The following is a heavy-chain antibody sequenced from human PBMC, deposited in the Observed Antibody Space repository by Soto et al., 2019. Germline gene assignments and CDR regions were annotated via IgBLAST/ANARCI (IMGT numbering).Heavy chain of an antibody. D-gene: IGHD6-13*01. J-gene: IGHJ4*02. CDR2: IYGDDAK. Sequence: QITLKESGPTLVKPTQTLTLTCTFSGFSLSTTGVGVGWIRQPPVKALECLALIYGDDAKRYSPSLNSRLIITEDTNKNPVVLTMTKMDPVDTATYHCAHRRGGYTEDEDHFDYWGQGTLCTVSA. CDR3: AHRRGGYTEDEDHFDY. V-gene: IGHV2-5*02. CDR1: GFSLSTTGVG.